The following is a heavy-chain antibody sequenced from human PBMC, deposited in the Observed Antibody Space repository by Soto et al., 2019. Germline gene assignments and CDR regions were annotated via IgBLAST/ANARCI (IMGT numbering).Heavy chain of an antibody. V-gene: IGHV4-39*01. CDR1: GGSISSSSYY. CDR2: IYYSGST. CDR3: ARGIVVVPAAMRGFFDY. Sequence: QLQLQESGPGLVKPSETLSLTCTVSGGSISSSSYYWGWIRQPPGKGLEWIGSIYYSGSTYYNPSLKSRVTLSVDTSKNQFSLKLSSVTAADTAVYYCARGIVVVPAAMRGFFDYWGQGTLVTVSS. J-gene: IGHJ4*02. D-gene: IGHD2-2*01.